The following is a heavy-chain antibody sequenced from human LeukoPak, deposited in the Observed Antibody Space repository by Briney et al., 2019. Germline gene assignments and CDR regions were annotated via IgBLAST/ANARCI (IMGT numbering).Heavy chain of an antibody. CDR1: GFTFSSYS. CDR3: ARDPVESPYFNDYSNY. D-gene: IGHD4-11*01. CDR2: ISSSSSYI. J-gene: IGHJ4*02. Sequence: PGGSLRLSRAASGFTFSSYSMNWVRQAPGKGLEWVSSISSSSSYIYYADSVKGRFTISRDNAKNSLYLQMNSLRAEDTAVYYCARDPVESPYFNDYSNYWGQGTLVTVSS. V-gene: IGHV3-21*01.